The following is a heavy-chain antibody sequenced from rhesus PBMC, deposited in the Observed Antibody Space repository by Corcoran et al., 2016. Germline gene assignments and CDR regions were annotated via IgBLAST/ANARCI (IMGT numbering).Heavy chain of an antibody. CDR1: GYSFTSYW. Sequence: EVQLVQSGAEVKRPGESLKISCKTSGYSFTSYWISWVRQMPGKGLEWMGAIDPSDSDTRYSPSFQGQVTIAADKSISTAYLQWSSLKASDSATYYCAKDRILLDSWGQGVVVTVSS. CDR2: IDPSDSDT. CDR3: AKDRILLDS. V-gene: IGHV5-2*01. J-gene: IGHJ6*01.